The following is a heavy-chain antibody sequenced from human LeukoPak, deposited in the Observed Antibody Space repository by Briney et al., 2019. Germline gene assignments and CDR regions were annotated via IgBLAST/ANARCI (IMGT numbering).Heavy chain of an antibody. J-gene: IGHJ3*02. D-gene: IGHD2-15*01. V-gene: IGHV1-18*01. CDR1: GYTFTSYG. Sequence: ASVKVSCKASGYTFTSYGISWVRQAPGQGLEWMGWISAYNGNTNYAQKLQGRVTMTTDTSTSTAYMELRSLRSDDTAVYYCARDGGYCSGGSCYGDAFDIWGQGTMVTVSS. CDR3: ARDGGYCSGGSCYGDAFDI. CDR2: ISAYNGNT.